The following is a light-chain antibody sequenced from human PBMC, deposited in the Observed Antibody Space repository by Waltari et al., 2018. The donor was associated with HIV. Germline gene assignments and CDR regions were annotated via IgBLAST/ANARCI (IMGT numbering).Light chain of an antibody. CDR1: QSVGYN. V-gene: IGKV3-15*01. Sequence: EIVLTQSPVTLSVSLGEGATLSCRASQSVGYNLAWYQQKPGQAPRLLISDASIRATGIPARFSGGGSGTEFTLTISGLQSGDFALYYCQQYDNRITFGQGTRLDI. CDR2: DAS. J-gene: IGKJ5*01. CDR3: QQYDNRIT.